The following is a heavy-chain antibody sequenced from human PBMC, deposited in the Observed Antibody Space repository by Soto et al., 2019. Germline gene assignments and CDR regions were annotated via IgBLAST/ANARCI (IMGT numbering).Heavy chain of an antibody. D-gene: IGHD6-13*01. CDR2: INAGNGNT. CDR3: ARASAYSSSWYSSNYYFDY. J-gene: IGHJ4*02. CDR1: GYTFTSYA. Sequence: ASVKVSCKASGYTFTSYAMHWVRQAPGQRLEWMGWINAGNGNTKYSQKFQGRVTITRDTSASTAYMELSSLRSEDTVVYYCARASAYSSSWYSSNYYFDYWGQGTLVTVSS. V-gene: IGHV1-3*01.